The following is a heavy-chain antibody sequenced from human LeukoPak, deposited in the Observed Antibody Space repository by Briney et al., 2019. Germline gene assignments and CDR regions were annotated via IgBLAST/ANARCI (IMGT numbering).Heavy chain of an antibody. CDR2: IIPIFGTA. Sequence: SVKVSCKASGGTFSSYAISWVRQAPGQGLEWMGGIIPIFGTANYAQKFQGRVTITADESTSTAYMELSSLRSEDTAVYYCARVGWELQDEAFDIWGQGTMVTVSS. CDR3: ARVGWELQDEAFDI. CDR1: GGTFSSYA. D-gene: IGHD1-26*01. J-gene: IGHJ3*02. V-gene: IGHV1-69*01.